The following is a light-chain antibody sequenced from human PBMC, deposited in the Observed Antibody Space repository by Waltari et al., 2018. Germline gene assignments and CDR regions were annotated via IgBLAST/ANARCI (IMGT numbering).Light chain of an antibody. CDR2: QDS. CDR1: KLGDKY. V-gene: IGLV3-1*01. CDR3: QAWDSSTFWV. J-gene: IGLJ3*02. Sequence: SYELTQPPSVSVSPGQTASITCSGDKLGDKYACWYQQKPGQSPVLVIYQDSKRPSGIPDGLSGSNSGNTATLTISGTQAMDETDYYCQAWDSSTFWVFGGGTKLTVL.